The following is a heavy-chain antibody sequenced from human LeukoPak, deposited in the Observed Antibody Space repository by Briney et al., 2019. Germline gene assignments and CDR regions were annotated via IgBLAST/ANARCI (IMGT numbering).Heavy chain of an antibody. Sequence: GRSLRLSCAASGFTFSSYAMHWVRQAPGKGLEWVAVISYDGSNKYYADSVKGRFTISRDNSKNTLYLQMNSLRAEDTAVYYCARDRVSYGLYFDYWGQGTLVTVSS. D-gene: IGHD5-18*01. CDR3: ARDRVSYGLYFDY. CDR2: ISYDGSNK. CDR1: GFTFSSYA. V-gene: IGHV3-30-3*01. J-gene: IGHJ4*02.